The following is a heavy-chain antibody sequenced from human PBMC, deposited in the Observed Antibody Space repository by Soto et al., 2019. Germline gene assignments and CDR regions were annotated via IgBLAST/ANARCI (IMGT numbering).Heavy chain of an antibody. V-gene: IGHV4-39*01. CDR2: IYYTGTT. D-gene: IGHD3-10*01. CDR1: GGSIPSSGYY. CDR3: VRPNYHGSGSYGYWFDP. J-gene: IGHJ5*02. Sequence: QLQLQESGPGLVKPSETLSLTCSVSGGSIPSSGYYWAWIRHPPGKGPEWIGSIYYTGTTYYNPSLRSRVTISVDTSKNQFSLNLSSVTAADTAVYYCVRPNYHGSGSYGYWFDPWGQGTLVTVSS.